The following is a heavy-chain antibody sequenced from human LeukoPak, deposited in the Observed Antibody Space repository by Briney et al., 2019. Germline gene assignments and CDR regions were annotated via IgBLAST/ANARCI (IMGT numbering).Heavy chain of an antibody. CDR3: ASLYDSSGYYYEYYFDY. CDR2: IIPIFGTA. Sequence: SVKVSCKASGGIFSNYAISWVRQAPGQGLEWMGGIIPIFGTANYAQKFQGRVTITADESTSTAYMELSSLRSEDTAVYYCASLYDSSGYYYEYYFDYWGQGTLVTVSS. V-gene: IGHV1-69*01. D-gene: IGHD3-22*01. CDR1: GGIFSNYA. J-gene: IGHJ4*02.